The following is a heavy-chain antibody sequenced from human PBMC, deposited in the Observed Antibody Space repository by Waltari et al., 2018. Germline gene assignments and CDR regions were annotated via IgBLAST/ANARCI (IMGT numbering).Heavy chain of an antibody. D-gene: IGHD3-16*01. V-gene: IGHV3-23*01. J-gene: IGHJ6*02. CDR2: ITSSSRIT. CDR3: AKGTAAFYYGMDV. Sequence: EVKLLESGGDLVQTGGSLTLSCAASGFTLQSYAMTWSRQAPGKGLEWFSAITSSSRITYYAYSVKGRFTISRDNSKNTAYLQMNSLRAGDTAIYYCAKGTAAFYYGMDVWGQGTTVTVSS. CDR1: GFTLQSYA.